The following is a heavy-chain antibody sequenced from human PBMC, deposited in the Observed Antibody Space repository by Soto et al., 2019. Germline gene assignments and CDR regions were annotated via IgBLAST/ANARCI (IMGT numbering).Heavy chain of an antibody. J-gene: IGHJ6*02. Sequence: EVQLVESGGGLVQPGGSLRLSCAASGFTFSLYSMSWVHQAPGKGLEWVSYISRSSTGIHYADSVKGRFTISRDDATNSMHLQMNSLRDGDTAVYYCASAVTWGLDVWGQGTTVSISS. V-gene: IGHV3-48*02. D-gene: IGHD3-10*01. CDR1: GFTFSLYS. CDR3: ASAVTWGLDV. CDR2: ISRSSTGI.